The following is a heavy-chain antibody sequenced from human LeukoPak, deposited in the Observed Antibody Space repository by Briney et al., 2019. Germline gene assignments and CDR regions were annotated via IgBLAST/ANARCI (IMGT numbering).Heavy chain of an antibody. CDR3: ARDLGYYYESLTQH. J-gene: IGHJ1*01. CDR2: ISAYNGNT. Sequence: ASVKVSCKASGYTFTSYGISWVRQAPGQGLEWMGLISAYNGNTNYAQKFQGRVTMTTDTSTSTAYLDLRSLRSDDTAVYYCARDLGYYYESLTQHWGQGTLVTVSS. CDR1: GYTFTSYG. V-gene: IGHV1-18*01. D-gene: IGHD3-22*01.